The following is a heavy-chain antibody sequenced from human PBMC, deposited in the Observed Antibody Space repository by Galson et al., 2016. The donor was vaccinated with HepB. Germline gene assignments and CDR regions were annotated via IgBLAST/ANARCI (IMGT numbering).Heavy chain of an antibody. Sequence: SLRLSCAASGFIFSDYTMNWIRQAPGKGLEWVSTLSSSTFYIYYADSVKGRFTISRDNAKNSLYLQMNSLRAEDTAVYYCARDPRDYGDYVGFDAFDIWGQGTMVTVSS. J-gene: IGHJ3*02. CDR2: LSSSTFYI. V-gene: IGHV3-21*01. D-gene: IGHD4-17*01. CDR3: ARDPRDYGDYVGFDAFDI. CDR1: GFIFSDYT.